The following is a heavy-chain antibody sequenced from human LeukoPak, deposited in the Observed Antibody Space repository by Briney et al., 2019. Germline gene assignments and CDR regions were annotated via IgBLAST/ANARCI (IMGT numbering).Heavy chain of an antibody. V-gene: IGHV3-23*01. J-gene: IGHJ4*02. CDR3: AKIDMARGVPNSIDY. D-gene: IGHD3-10*01. CDR1: GFTFSSYA. Sequence: GGSLRLSCAASGFTFSSYAMSWVRRAPGKGLEWVSAISGSGGSTYYADSVKGRFTISRDNSKNTLYLQMNSLRAEDTAVYYCAKIDMARGVPNSIDYWGQGTLVTVSS. CDR2: ISGSGGST.